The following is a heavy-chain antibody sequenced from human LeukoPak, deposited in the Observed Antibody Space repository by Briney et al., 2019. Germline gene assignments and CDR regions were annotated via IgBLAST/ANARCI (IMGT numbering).Heavy chain of an antibody. J-gene: IGHJ4*02. CDR2: IYYTGNT. V-gene: IGHV4-59*04. CDR1: GFTFSNYE. D-gene: IGHD1-26*01. Sequence: GSLRLSCAASGFTFSNYEMNWVRQPPGKGLEWIGNIYYTGNTYYNASLQSRVTISIDTSKNQFSLRLNSVTAADTAMYYCAKSGGYGLIDYWGQGTLVTVSS. CDR3: AKSGGYGLIDY.